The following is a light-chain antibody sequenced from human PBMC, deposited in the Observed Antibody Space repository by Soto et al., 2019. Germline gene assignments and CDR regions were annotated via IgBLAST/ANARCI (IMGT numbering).Light chain of an antibody. CDR2: GAS. Sequence: EILFTQSPGTLSLSPGERATLSCRASQSVSNNYLAWYQQKPGKAPRLLIYGASTRATGIPARLSGSGSGTDFTLTIRRLEPEDFAVYYCQQYGSSGTFGQGTKVDIK. J-gene: IGKJ1*01. CDR1: QSVSNNY. CDR3: QQYGSSGT. V-gene: IGKV3-20*01.